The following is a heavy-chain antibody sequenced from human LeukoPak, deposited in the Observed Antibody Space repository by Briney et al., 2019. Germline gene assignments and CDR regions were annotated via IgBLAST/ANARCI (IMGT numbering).Heavy chain of an antibody. CDR3: AREVSHYYYDSSGYYPGQ. J-gene: IGHJ3*01. D-gene: IGHD3-22*01. V-gene: IGHV4-4*07. Sequence: PSETLSLTCTVSGGSISGYYWSWIRQPAGKGLEWIGRIYTSGSTNYNPSLKSRVTMSVDTSKNQFSLKLSSVTAADTAVYYCAREVSHYYYDSSGYYPGQWGQGTMVTVSS. CDR1: GGSISGYY. CDR2: IYTSGST.